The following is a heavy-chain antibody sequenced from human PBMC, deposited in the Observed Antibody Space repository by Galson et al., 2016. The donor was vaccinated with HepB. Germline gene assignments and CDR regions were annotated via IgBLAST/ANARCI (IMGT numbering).Heavy chain of an antibody. V-gene: IGHV4-39*01. CDR2: FYYSGST. Sequence: SETLSLTCTVSGGSMSISSYYWGWIRQPPGKGLQWIGSFYYSGSTYYTPSLKSRVTISVDTSKSLFSLKLSSVTAADTAVYYCAYSGDFTLRNFQHWGQGTLVTVSS. CDR3: AYSGDFTLRNFQH. D-gene: IGHD2-15*01. CDR1: GGSMSISSYY. J-gene: IGHJ1*01.